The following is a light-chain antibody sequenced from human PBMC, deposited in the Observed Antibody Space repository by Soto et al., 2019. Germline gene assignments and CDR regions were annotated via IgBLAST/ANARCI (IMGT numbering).Light chain of an antibody. CDR1: SSDVGSYNL. V-gene: IGLV2-23*01. CDR3: CSYAGSHTVV. J-gene: IGLJ2*01. CDR2: EGT. Sequence: QSALTQPASVSGSPGQSITISCTGSSSDVGSYNLVSWYQQHLGKAPKLMIYEGTKRPSGVSHRSTGSKSGNTASLAISVLQAEEEADYCCCSYAGSHTVVFGGGTKLTVL.